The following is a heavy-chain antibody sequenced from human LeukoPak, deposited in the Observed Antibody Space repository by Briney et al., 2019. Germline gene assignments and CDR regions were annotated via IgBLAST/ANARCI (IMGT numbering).Heavy chain of an antibody. CDR2: ISGSGGST. J-gene: IGHJ4*02. Sequence: GGSLRLSCAASGFTFGDYWMTWVRQAPGKGLEWVSAISGSGGSTYYADSVKGRFTISRDNSKNTLYLQMNSLRAEDTAVYYCAKDHGRDYYGSGRYDYWGQGTLVTVSS. CDR1: GFTFGDYW. CDR3: AKDHGRDYYGSGRYDY. V-gene: IGHV3-23*01. D-gene: IGHD3-10*01.